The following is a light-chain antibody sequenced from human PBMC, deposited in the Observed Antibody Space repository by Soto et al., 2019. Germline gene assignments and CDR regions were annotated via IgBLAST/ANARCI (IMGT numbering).Light chain of an antibody. CDR1: SSDVGCYNY. CDR2: EVS. Sequence: QSALTQPASVSGSPGQSITISCTGTSSDVGCYNYVSWYQRHPGKAPKLLIYEVSNRPSGVSDRISGSKVDNTASLTISGGQAVYEAGDFCSSYRRRSGLAVFGGGTKLTVL. CDR3: SSYRRRSGLAV. J-gene: IGLJ2*01. V-gene: IGLV2-14*01.